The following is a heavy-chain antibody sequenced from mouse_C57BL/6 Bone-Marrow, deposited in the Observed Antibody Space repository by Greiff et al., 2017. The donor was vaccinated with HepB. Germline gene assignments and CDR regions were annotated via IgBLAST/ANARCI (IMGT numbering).Heavy chain of an antibody. V-gene: IGHV3-6*01. Sequence: VQLQQSGPGLVKPSQSLSLTCSVTGYSITSGYYWNWIRQFPGNKLEWMGYISYDGSNNYNPSLKNRISITRDTSKNQFFLKLNSVTTEDTATYYCARDHYGSSYHYAMDYWGQGTSVTVSS. CDR2: ISYDGSN. CDR3: ARDHYGSSYHYAMDY. J-gene: IGHJ4*01. CDR1: GYSITSGYY. D-gene: IGHD1-1*01.